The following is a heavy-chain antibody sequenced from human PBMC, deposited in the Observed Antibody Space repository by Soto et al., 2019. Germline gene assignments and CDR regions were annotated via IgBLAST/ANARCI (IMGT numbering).Heavy chain of an antibody. CDR2: ISSSSSYT. Sequence: PVGSLRLSCAASGFTFSDYYMSWIRQAPGKGLEWISYISSSSSYTNYADSVKGRFTISRDNAKNSLYLQMNSLRAEDTAVYYCARDKAAAGFDYWGQGTLVTVSS. J-gene: IGHJ4*02. CDR1: GFTFSDYY. V-gene: IGHV3-11*06. CDR3: ARDKAAAGFDY. D-gene: IGHD6-13*01.